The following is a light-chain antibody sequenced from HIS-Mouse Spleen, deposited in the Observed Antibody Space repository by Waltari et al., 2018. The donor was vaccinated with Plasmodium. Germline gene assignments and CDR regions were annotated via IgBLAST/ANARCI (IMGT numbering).Light chain of an antibody. V-gene: IGKV2-28*01. CDR2: FGS. CDR1: PSRLHSNGNTY. J-gene: IGKJ2*01. CDR3: MQALQSPRYT. Sequence: DIVMTQSPLPLPVPPGQSPHISCRSSPSRLHSNGNTYLVWYLQKPGQAPQLLIYFGSNRASGVPDRFSGSGSGTDFTLKISRVEAEDVGVYYCMQALQSPRYTFGQGTKLEIK.